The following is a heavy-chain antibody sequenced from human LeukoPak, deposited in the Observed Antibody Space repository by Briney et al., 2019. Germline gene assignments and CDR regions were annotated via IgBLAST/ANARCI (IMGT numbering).Heavy chain of an antibody. V-gene: IGHV4-34*01. CDR1: GGHFSGYY. D-gene: IGHD6-13*01. Sequence: AETLSLTCAVCGGHFSGYYWSWIRQPAGKGLEWIGEINHSGSTNYNPSLKSPVTISVDTSKNQFSLKLSSVTAADTAVYYCARNASIAAAGNGGRYFDYWGQGTLVTVSS. CDR3: ARNASIAAAGNGGRYFDY. J-gene: IGHJ4*02. CDR2: INHSGST.